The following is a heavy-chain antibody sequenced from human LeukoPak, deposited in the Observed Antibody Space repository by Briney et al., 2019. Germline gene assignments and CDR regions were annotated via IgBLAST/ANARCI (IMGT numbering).Heavy chain of an antibody. Sequence: SCKASGGTFSSYGMHWVRQAPGKGLEWVAVIWYDGSNKYYADSVKGRFTISRDNSKNTLCLQMNSLRAEDTAVYYCARDSGGYEGATVAYWGQGTLVTVSS. J-gene: IGHJ4*02. CDR3: ARDSGGYEGATVAY. D-gene: IGHD1-26*01. CDR1: GGTFSSYG. CDR2: IWYDGSNK. V-gene: IGHV3-33*01.